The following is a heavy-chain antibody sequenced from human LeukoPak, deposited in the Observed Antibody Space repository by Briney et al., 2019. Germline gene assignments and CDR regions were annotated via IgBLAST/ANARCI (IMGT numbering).Heavy chain of an antibody. V-gene: IGHV3-30*02. D-gene: IGHD2-21*02. J-gene: IGHJ6*03. CDR1: GLTFSTYG. CDR2: IRYDGSHT. CDR3: AKGMRRDSPFYYYYYYMDV. Sequence: GGSLRLSCAVSGLTFSTYGMHWVRQAPGKGLEWVTFIRYDGSHTYYADSVKGRFTISRDNSKNTLYLQMNSLRAEDTAVYFCAKGMRRDSPFYYYYYYMDVWGIGTTVTVSS.